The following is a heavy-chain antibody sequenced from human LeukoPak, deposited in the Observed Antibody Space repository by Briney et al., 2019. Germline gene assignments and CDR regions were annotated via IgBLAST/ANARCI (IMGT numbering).Heavy chain of an antibody. CDR2: ISGSGGST. Sequence: GGSLRLSCAASGFTFSSYAMSWVRQAPGKGLEWVSAISGSGGSTYYADSVKGRFTISRDNSKNTLYLQMNSLRAEDTAVYYCAKHPRHYYGSGSDLWGQGTLVTVSS. D-gene: IGHD3-10*01. CDR1: GFTFSSYA. V-gene: IGHV3-23*01. CDR3: AKHPRHYYGSGSDL. J-gene: IGHJ5*02.